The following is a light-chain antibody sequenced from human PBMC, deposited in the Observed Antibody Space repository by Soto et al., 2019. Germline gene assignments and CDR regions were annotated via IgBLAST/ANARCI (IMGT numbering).Light chain of an antibody. CDR1: QSVSGN. V-gene: IGKV3-15*01. CDR3: QQYNNWPPLT. CDR2: GAS. Sequence: EIVMTQSPATLSVSPGERATLSCRSSQSVSGNLAWYQQRPGQAPRLLIYGASTRATGIPARFSGSGSGTEFTLTISSLQSEDFAVYYCQQYNNWPPLTFGGGTKVDIK. J-gene: IGKJ4*01.